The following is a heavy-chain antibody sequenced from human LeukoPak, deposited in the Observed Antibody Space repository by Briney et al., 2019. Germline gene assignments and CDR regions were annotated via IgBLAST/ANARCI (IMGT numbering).Heavy chain of an antibody. J-gene: IGHJ4*02. CDR1: GGTFSSYA. D-gene: IGHD5-24*01. Sequence: GASVKVSCKASGGTFSSYAISWVRQAPGQGLEWMGGIIPIFGTANYAQKFQGRVTITADESTSTAYMELSSLRSEDTAVYYCARDLRMATNEGFDYWGQGTLVTVSS. CDR2: IIPIFGTA. CDR3: ARDLRMATNEGFDY. V-gene: IGHV1-69*13.